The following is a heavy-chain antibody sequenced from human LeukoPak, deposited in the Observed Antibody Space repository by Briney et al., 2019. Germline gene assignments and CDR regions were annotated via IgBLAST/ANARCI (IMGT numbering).Heavy chain of an antibody. Sequence: PGGSLRLSCAASGFTFSDYGMHWVRQAPGKGLEWVAFISYDGSNKYYADSVKGRFTISRDNSKNTLHLQMNSLRPEDTAVYYCERGTHWVKDDSSGWFEDYWGQGTLVTVSS. J-gene: IGHJ4*02. CDR3: ERGTHWVKDDSSGWFEDY. CDR1: GFTFSDYG. D-gene: IGHD6-19*01. CDR2: ISYDGSNK. V-gene: IGHV3-30*03.